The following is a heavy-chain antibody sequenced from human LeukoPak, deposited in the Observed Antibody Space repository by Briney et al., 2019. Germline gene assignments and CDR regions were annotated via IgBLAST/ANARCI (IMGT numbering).Heavy chain of an antibody. CDR1: GYTLTDYY. Sequence: GASVKVSCKASGYTLTDYYMHWVRQAPGQGLEWMGGIIPIFGTANYAQKFQGRVTITADESTSTAYMELSSLRSEDTAVYYCASFGGSYWSAFDIWGQGTMVTVSS. J-gene: IGHJ3*02. CDR2: IIPIFGTA. V-gene: IGHV1-69*13. CDR3: ASFGGSYWSAFDI. D-gene: IGHD1-26*01.